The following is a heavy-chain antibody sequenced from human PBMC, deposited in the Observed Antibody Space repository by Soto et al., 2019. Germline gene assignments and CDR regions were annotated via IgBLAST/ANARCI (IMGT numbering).Heavy chain of an antibody. J-gene: IGHJ4*02. Sequence: PSETLSLTCAVYGGSFSGYYWSWIRQPPGKGLEWIGEINHSGSTNYNASLKSRGTISVDTSKNPFSLKLSSVTAADTAVYYCATHFQKYSGYDPNYLIKQEFYFDYWGQGTLVTVSS. CDR2: INHSGST. CDR1: GGSFSGYY. V-gene: IGHV4-34*01. D-gene: IGHD5-12*01. CDR3: ATHFQKYSGYDPNYLIKQEFYFDY.